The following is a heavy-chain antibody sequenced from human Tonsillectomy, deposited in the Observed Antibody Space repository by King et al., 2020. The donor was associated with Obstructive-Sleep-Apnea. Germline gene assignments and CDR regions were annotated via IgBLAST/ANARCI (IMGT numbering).Heavy chain of an antibody. CDR2: ISGNSGST. D-gene: IGHD3-16*01. J-gene: IGHJ4*02. CDR1: GFAFSRYT. Sequence: VQLVESGGGLVQPGWSLGLSCTASGFAFSRYTMTWVRQAPGKGLEWVSTISGNSGSTYYADSVKGRCTIYRDNSKNTVYLQVNSLRAEDTAVYYCVNEGVNAFGGDGFDYWGQGTHVAVSS. CDR3: VNEGVNAFGGDGFDY. V-gene: IGHV3-23*04.